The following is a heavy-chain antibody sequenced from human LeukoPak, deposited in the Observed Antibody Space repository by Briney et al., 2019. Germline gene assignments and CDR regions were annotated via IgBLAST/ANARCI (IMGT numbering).Heavy chain of an antibody. CDR2: IWDDGNYK. D-gene: IGHD3-10*01. V-gene: IGHV3-33*01. Sequence: PGGSLRLSCAASGFSFSNHGMHWVRQAPGKRLEWVAVIWDDGNYKRYANSVNGRFTISRDNSENTLYLQMNGLTAEDTAMYYCARDSYQDYYGRFDPWGQGTLVIVSS. CDR3: ARDSYQDYYGRFDP. J-gene: IGHJ5*02. CDR1: GFSFSNHG.